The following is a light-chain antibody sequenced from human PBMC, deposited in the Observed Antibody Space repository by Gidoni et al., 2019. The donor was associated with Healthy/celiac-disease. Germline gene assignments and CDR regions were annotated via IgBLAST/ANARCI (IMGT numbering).Light chain of an antibody. V-gene: IGKV3-15*01. J-gene: IGKJ2*01. CDR2: GAS. CDR1: QRGSSN. CDR3: QQYNNWPYT. Sequence: EIVMTQSPATLSVSPVERATLSCTASQRGSSNLAWYQQKPGQAPRLLIYGASTRATGIPASFSGSGSGTEFTLTISSLQSEDFAVYYCQQYNNWPYTFGQGTKLEIK.